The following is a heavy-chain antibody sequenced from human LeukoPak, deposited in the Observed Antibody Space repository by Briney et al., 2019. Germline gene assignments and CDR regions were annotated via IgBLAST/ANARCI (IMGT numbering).Heavy chain of an antibody. V-gene: IGHV3-7*01. CDR2: IKQDGSEK. D-gene: IGHD3-3*01. CDR1: GFTFSSYW. J-gene: IGHJ4*02. CDR3: AKPYYDFWSAPDD. Sequence: GGSLRLSCAASGFTFSSYWMSWVRQAPGKGLEWVANIKQDGSEKYYVDSVKGRFTISRDNAKNTLYLQMNSLRAEDTAVYYCAKPYYDFWSAPDDWGQGTLVTVSS.